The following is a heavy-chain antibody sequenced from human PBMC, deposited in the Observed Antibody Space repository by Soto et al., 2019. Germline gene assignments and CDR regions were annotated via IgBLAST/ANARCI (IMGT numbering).Heavy chain of an antibody. CDR2: VFHSATT. Sequence: QVQLQESGPGLVKPSETLTLTCTVSGDSFSDYYWNWIRKVPGKGLEWIGFVFHSATTSYNPSLKPRVAISDDTSKKQFSLRLTSVTAADTAIYYCARGHYSSGWPIDHWGQGILVTVSS. V-gene: IGHV4-59*01. J-gene: IGHJ4*02. CDR1: GDSFSDYY. D-gene: IGHD6-19*01. CDR3: ARGHYSSGWPIDH.